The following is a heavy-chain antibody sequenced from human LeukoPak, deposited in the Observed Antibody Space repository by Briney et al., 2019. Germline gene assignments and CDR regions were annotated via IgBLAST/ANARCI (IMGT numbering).Heavy chain of an antibody. D-gene: IGHD6-13*01. CDR2: IYYSGST. CDR1: GGSISRYY. Sequence: SEILSLTCTVSGGSISRYYWSWIRQPPGKGLEWIGSIYYSGSTNYNPSLKSRVTISIDTSKNQFSLKLSSVTAADTAVYYCARGYSSSWYDSWGQGTLVTVSS. V-gene: IGHV4-59*01. CDR3: ARGYSSSWYDS. J-gene: IGHJ5*01.